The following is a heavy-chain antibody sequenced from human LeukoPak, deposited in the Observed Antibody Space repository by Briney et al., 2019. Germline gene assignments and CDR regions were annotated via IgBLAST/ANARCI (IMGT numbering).Heavy chain of an antibody. CDR1: GFTFSNFA. J-gene: IGHJ4*02. D-gene: IGHD2/OR15-2a*01. V-gene: IGHV3-23*01. CDR2: ISGDGDDT. Sequence: PGGSLRLSCAASGFTFSNFAMSWVRQAPGKGLEWVSAISGDGDDTYYADSVRGRFTISRDNSKNTLFLRMNSLRAEDTALYYCAKDPIEATHHWGQGTLVTVSS. CDR3: AKDPIEATHH.